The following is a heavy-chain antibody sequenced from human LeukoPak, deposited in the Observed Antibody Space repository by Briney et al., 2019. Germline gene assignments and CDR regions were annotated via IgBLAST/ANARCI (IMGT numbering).Heavy chain of an antibody. CDR2: TYPGDSNT. J-gene: IGHJ5*02. D-gene: IGHD2-15*01. CDR1: GYIFNSYR. Sequence: GESLKISCKGSGYIFNSYRIGWVRQMPGKGLEWMGITYPGDSNTRYSPSFQGQVTISADKSISSAYLQWSSLKASDTAMYYCVRSPACSSGTCYPNWFDPWGQGTLVTVSS. CDR3: VRSPACSSGTCYPNWFDP. V-gene: IGHV5-51*01.